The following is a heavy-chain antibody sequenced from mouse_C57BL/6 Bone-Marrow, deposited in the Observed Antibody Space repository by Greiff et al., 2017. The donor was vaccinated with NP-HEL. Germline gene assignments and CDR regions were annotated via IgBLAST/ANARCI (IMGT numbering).Heavy chain of an antibody. V-gene: IGHV1-64*01. J-gene: IGHJ4*01. CDR3: ARRNYDYDPYYYAMDY. CDR1: GYTFTSYW. D-gene: IGHD2-4*01. Sequence: VQLQQPGAELVKPGASVKLSCKASGYTFTSYWMHWVKQRPGQGLEWIGMIHPNSGSTNYNEKFKSKATLTVDKSSSTAYMQLSSLTSEDSAVYYGARRNYDYDPYYYAMDYWGQGTSVTVSS. CDR2: IHPNSGST.